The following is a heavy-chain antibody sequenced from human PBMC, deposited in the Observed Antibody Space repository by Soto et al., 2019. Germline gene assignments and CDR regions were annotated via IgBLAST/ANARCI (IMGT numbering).Heavy chain of an antibody. D-gene: IGHD2-15*01. CDR3: AREAAATLWYFDL. CDR1: GFTFSIYT. J-gene: IGHJ2*01. Sequence: EVQLVESGGGLVQPGGSLRLSCAASGFTFSIYTMNWFRQAPGKGLEWVSYISSSSSIYYADSVKGRFTISRDNARNSLYLQMNSLRDEDTAVYYCAREAAATLWYFDLWGRGTLVTVSS. CDR2: ISSSSSI. V-gene: IGHV3-48*02.